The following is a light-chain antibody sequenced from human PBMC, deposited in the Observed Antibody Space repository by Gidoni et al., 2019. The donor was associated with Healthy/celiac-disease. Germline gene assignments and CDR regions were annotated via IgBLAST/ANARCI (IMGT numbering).Light chain of an antibody. J-gene: IGLJ3*02. Sequence: QSALNQPASVSGSPGQSITISCTGTSSDVGGYNYVSWYQQHPGKAPKLMIYDVSNRPSGVSNRFSGPKSGNTASLTISGLQAEDEADYYCSSYTSSSPWVFGGGTKLTVL. V-gene: IGLV2-14*01. CDR2: DVS. CDR1: SSDVGGYNY. CDR3: SSYTSSSPWV.